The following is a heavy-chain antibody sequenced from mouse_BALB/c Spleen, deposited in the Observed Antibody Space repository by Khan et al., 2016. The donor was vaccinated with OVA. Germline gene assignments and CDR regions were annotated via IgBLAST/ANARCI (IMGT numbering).Heavy chain of an antibody. CDR2: INYSGST. V-gene: IGHV3-2*02. J-gene: IGHJ4*01. D-gene: IGHD2-3*01. Sequence: EVQLQQSGPGLVNPSQSLSLTCTVTGYSITSDYAWNWIRQFPGNKLEWMGYINYSGSTNYNPALKSRISITRDTSKNQFFLQLNSVTTEDTATHYCARDGSRYNEAMDYWGQGTAVTVSS. CDR3: ARDGSRYNEAMDY. CDR1: GYSITSDYA.